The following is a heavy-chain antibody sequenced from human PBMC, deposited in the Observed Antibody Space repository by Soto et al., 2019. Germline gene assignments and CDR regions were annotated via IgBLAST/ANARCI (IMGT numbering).Heavy chain of an antibody. CDR2: VFTDGNT. V-gene: IGHV4-59*01. J-gene: IGHJ5*02. Sequence: PSETLSLTCSVSGASMAYYYWSWIWQPPRKGLEWIGNVFTDGNTNYNPSLKSRVTISVDTSKSQLSLQLNSVTAADTAVYYCARASCGWPKGEIWFDPWGQGTLVTVPS. CDR3: ARASCGWPKGEIWFDP. D-gene: IGHD2-21*01. CDR1: GASMAYYY.